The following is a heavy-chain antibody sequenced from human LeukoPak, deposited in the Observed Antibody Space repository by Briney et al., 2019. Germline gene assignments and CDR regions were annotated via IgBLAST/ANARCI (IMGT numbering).Heavy chain of an antibody. D-gene: IGHD3-22*01. V-gene: IGHV3-20*04. Sequence: GGSLRLSCAASGFTFDDYGMSWVRQAPGKGLEWVSGINWNGGSTGYADSVKGRFTISRDNAKNSLYLQMNSLRAEDTALYYCARGPQLYYYDSWFDPWGQGTLVTVSS. CDR1: GFTFDDYG. CDR2: INWNGGST. J-gene: IGHJ5*02. CDR3: ARGPQLYYYDSWFDP.